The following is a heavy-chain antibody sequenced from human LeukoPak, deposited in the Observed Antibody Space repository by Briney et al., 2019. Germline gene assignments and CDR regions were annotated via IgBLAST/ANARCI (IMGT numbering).Heavy chain of an antibody. CDR3: VRDAGEGFCIDTTCYWDAFDI. D-gene: IGHD2-21*02. CDR2: ISPGDSDT. V-gene: IGHV5-51*01. J-gene: IGHJ3*02. CDR1: GFRFSSYW. Sequence: GESLKISCKTSGFRFSSYWIGWVRQIPGKGLEWRGVISPGDSDTRYSPSFEGRVTISTDRSIRTAYLQWSSLKASDTGMYYCVRDAGEGFCIDTTCYWDAFDIWGQGTMVTVSS.